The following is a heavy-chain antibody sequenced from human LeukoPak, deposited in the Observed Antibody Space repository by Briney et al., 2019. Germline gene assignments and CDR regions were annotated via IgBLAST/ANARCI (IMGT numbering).Heavy chain of an antibody. Sequence: SETLSLTCTVSGGSISSYYWSWIRQPPGKGLERIGYIYYSGSTNYNPSLKSRVTISVDTSKNQFSLKLSSVTAADTAVYYCARCSSCAEYFQHWGQGTLVTVSS. CDR3: ARCSSCAEYFQH. D-gene: IGHD2-2*01. CDR2: IYYSGST. CDR1: GGSISSYY. J-gene: IGHJ1*01. V-gene: IGHV4-59*01.